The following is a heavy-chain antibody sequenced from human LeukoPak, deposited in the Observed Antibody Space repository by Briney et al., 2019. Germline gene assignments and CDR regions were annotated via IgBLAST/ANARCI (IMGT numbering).Heavy chain of an antibody. CDR3: ARVYEFGLLFDY. CDR2: IYHTGST. V-gene: IGHV4-30-2*01. Sequence: PSETLSLTCTVSGGSISSSGYYWSWVRQPPGKGLEWIGYIYHTGSTYYNPSLKSRVTISLDRSKNQFSLKLNSVTAADTAVYYCARVYEFGLLFDYWGQGTLVTVSS. D-gene: IGHD2/OR15-2a*01. J-gene: IGHJ4*02. CDR1: GGSISSSGYY.